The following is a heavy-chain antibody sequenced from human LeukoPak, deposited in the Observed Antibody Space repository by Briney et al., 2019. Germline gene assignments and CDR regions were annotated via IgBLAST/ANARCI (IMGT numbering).Heavy chain of an antibody. CDR1: GGTFSSYA. V-gene: IGHV1-69*05. J-gene: IGHJ4*02. D-gene: IGHD4-17*01. CDR2: IIPIFGTA. Sequence: VASVKVSCKASGGTFSSYAISWVRQAPGQGLEWMGRIIPIFGTANYAQKFQGRVTITTDESTSTAYMELSSLRSEDTAVYYCARSDYGDYRFGYWGQGTLVTVSS. CDR3: ARSDYGDYRFGY.